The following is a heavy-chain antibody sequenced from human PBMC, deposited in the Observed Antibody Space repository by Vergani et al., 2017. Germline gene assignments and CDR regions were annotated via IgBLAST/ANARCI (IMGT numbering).Heavy chain of an antibody. CDR1: GESFTGFF. D-gene: IGHD6-13*01. Sequence: QVQLQQWGPGLLKPSETLSLTCDVFGESFTGFFWGWIRQPPGKGLEWIGQMHHNGRSDYNPSLKSRVTIAVDTSKNQFSLKLNSVTAADTAVYYCARGSRAEGGSGPDKWGQGTLVTVSS. J-gene: IGHJ4*02. CDR3: ARGSRAEGGSGPDK. CDR2: MHHNGRS. V-gene: IGHV4-34*02.